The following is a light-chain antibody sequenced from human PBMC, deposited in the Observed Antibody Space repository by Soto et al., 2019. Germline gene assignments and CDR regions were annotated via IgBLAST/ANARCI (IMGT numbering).Light chain of an antibody. J-gene: IGKJ1*01. CDR2: WAS. CDR1: QSVLYSSNNENF. Sequence: DIVMTQSPDSLAVSLGERATINCKSSQSVLYSSNNENFLAWFQQKPGQPPKLLIYWASTRESGVPDRFSGSGSETDFILTISSLQAEDVAVYYCQQYYSSPWTFGQGTKEEIK. V-gene: IGKV4-1*01. CDR3: QQYYSSPWT.